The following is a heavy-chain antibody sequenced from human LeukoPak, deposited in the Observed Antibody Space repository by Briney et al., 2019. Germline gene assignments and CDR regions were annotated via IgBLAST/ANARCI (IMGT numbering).Heavy chain of an antibody. V-gene: IGHV4-39*01. J-gene: IGHJ4*02. Sequence: SETLSLTCSVSGGSIRSSSYYWAWIRQPPGEGLEWIGSIYSSGFTSYKPSLKSRLTISVDTSKNQFSLKLSSVTAADAAVYYCATPCDYGGNLVIYWGQGTLVTVSS. CDR3: ATPCDYGGNLVIY. D-gene: IGHD4-23*01. CDR2: IYSSGFT. CDR1: GGSIRSSSYY.